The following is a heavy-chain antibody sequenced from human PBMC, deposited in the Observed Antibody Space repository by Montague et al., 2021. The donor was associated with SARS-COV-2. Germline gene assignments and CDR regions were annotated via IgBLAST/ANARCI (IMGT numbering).Heavy chain of an antibody. CDR2: INHSGNT. D-gene: IGHD3-10*01. CDR1: SSSFLGYY. V-gene: IGHV4-34*01. J-gene: IGHJ6*03. Sequence: SETLSLTCAVNSSSFLGYYWSWIRQPPGKGLEWIGEINHSGNTNYNPSLNSRVTISVYTSNTQFSLKLSSVTAADTAVYYCARGRSTRARFHHMDDWGKGTTVTVSS. CDR3: ARGRSTRARFHHMDD.